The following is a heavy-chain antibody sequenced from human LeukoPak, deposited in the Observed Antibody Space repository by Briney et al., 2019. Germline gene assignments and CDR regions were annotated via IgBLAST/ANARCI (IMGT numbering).Heavy chain of an antibody. V-gene: IGHV4-59*08. CDR2: IYYSGYT. Sequence: SETLSLTCTVSGGSISSYYWSWIRQPPGKGLEWIGYIYYSGYTNYNPSLKSRVTMSVDTSNNQFSLELTSVTAADTAVYYCARTLLPAVRGAFDIWGQGTMVTVSS. CDR1: GGSISSYY. D-gene: IGHD2-2*01. CDR3: ARTLLPAVRGAFDI. J-gene: IGHJ3*02.